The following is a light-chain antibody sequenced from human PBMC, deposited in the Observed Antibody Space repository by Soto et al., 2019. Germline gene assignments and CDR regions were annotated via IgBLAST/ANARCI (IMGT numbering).Light chain of an antibody. CDR1: QSVSSH. CDR2: DAS. V-gene: IGKV3-11*01. Sequence: EIVLTQSPATLSLSPGERGTLSCRASQSVSSHLAWYQQKPGQAPRLLIYDASKRPTGIPARFSGSGSGTDFTLTINRLEPEDFAVYYCHHYGSSPYTFGLGTKVDIK. J-gene: IGKJ2*01. CDR3: HHYGSSPYT.